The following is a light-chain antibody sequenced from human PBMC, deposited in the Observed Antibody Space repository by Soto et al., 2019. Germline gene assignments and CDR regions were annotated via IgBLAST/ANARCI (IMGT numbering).Light chain of an antibody. CDR1: QTISSW. CDR2: MAS. J-gene: IGKJ1*01. CDR3: QQSYSTPKT. V-gene: IGKV1-5*03. Sequence: DIQITQSPSTLSGSVGDRVTITCRASQTISSWLAWYQQKPGKAPKLLIYMASSLASGVPSRFSGSGSGTDFTLTISSLQPEDFATYYCQQSYSTPKTFGQGTKVDIK.